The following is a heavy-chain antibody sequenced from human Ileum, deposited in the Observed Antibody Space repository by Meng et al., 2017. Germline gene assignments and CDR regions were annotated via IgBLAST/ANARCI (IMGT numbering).Heavy chain of an antibody. Sequence: QVPLLESGPGLVRPSETLSLICTVPGGSVSTSDYQWGWIRQPPGKGLEWIGYAGTNYNPSLKSRVTISVDTSKRQFSLKLTSVTAADTAVYYCARDHWGSLDYWGQGILVTVSS. CDR3: ARDHWGSLDY. CDR1: GGSVSTSDYQ. CDR2: AGT. V-gene: IGHV4-61*08. D-gene: IGHD7-27*01. J-gene: IGHJ4*02.